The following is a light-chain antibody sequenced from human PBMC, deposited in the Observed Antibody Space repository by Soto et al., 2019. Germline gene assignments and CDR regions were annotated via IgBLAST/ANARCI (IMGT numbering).Light chain of an antibody. J-gene: IGKJ4*01. CDR3: QQYFGSPLT. CDR1: QSVLYDTNNRNY. V-gene: IGKV4-1*01. Sequence: DIVMTQSPDSLAVSLGERVTINCKSSQSVLYDTNNRNYLAWYQQKPGQPPKLLIYWASTRESGVPDRFSGSGSGTDFTFTISGLQAEDVAVYYCQQYFGSPLTFGGGTKVEIK. CDR2: WAS.